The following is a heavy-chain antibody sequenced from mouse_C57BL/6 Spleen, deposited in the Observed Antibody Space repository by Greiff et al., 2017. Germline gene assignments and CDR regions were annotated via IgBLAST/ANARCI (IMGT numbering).Heavy chain of an antibody. Sequence: VQLQQSGPELVKPGASVKISCKASGYTFTDYYMNWVKQSHGKSLEWIGDINPNNGGTSYNQQFKGKATLTVYKASSTAYMELRSLTSEVSAVYYCARRDYAMDYWGQGTSVTVSS. J-gene: IGHJ4*01. CDR3: ARRDYAMDY. CDR1: GYTFTDYY. V-gene: IGHV1-26*01. CDR2: INPNNGGT.